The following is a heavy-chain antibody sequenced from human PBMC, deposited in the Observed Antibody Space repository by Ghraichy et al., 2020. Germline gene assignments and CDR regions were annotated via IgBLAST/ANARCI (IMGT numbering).Heavy chain of an antibody. D-gene: IGHD3-16*02. Sequence: GGSLRLSCTASGFTFGDYAMSWVRQAPGKGLEWVGFIRSKAYGGTTEYAASVKGGFTISRDDSKSIAYLQMNSLKTEDTAVYYCTRYDYIWGSYRSNAFDIWGQGTMVTVSS. J-gene: IGHJ3*02. CDR3: TRYDYIWGSYRSNAFDI. CDR1: GFTFGDYA. V-gene: IGHV3-49*04. CDR2: IRSKAYGGTT.